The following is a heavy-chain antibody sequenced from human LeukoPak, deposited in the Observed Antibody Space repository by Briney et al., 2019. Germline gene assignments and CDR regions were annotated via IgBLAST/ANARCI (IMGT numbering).Heavy chain of an antibody. V-gene: IGHV3-48*03. CDR1: GFTFSSYE. CDR2: ISSSGTSI. Sequence: GGSLRLSCAASGFTFSSYEMNWVRQAPGKGLQWVSYISSSGTSIYYADSVKGRFTISRDNAKNSLYLQMNSLRAEDTAVYYCARVVSSSWTTVDYFDYWGQGTLVTVSS. D-gene: IGHD6-13*01. J-gene: IGHJ4*02. CDR3: ARVVSSSWTTVDYFDY.